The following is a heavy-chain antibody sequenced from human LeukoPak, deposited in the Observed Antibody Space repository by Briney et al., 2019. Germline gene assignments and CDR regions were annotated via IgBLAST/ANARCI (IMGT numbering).Heavy chain of an antibody. Sequence: ASVKVSCEASGYTFTSYDINWVRQATGQGLEWMGWMNPNSGNTGYAQKFQGRVTMTRNTSISTAYMELSSLRSEDTAVYYCARGPNYYYGSGSYYNFFDYWGQGTLVTVSS. CDR1: GYTFTSYD. CDR2: MNPNSGNT. J-gene: IGHJ4*02. V-gene: IGHV1-8*01. D-gene: IGHD3-10*01. CDR3: ARGPNYYYGSGSYYNFFDY.